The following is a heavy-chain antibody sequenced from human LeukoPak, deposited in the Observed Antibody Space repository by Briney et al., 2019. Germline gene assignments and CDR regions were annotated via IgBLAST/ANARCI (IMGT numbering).Heavy chain of an antibody. CDR1: GFTFNNYG. V-gene: IGHV3-33*01. CDR3: ARGSNFFDRSGYYYPLGF. Sequence: GGSLRLSCTASGFTFNNYGMHWVRQAPGKGLEWVALSWYDGDKEYYADSVKGRFAISRDNSKNTLYLQMNYLRAEGTALYYCARGSNFFDRSGYYYPLGFWGQGTLVTVSS. J-gene: IGHJ4*02. CDR2: SWYDGDKE. D-gene: IGHD3-22*01.